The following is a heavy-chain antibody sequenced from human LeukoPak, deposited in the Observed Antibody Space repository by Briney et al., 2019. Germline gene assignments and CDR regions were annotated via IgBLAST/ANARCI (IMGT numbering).Heavy chain of an antibody. Sequence: GESLKISCTTSGFTFGDYGMSWVRQAPGQGLEWLGFIRNEAYGGSTEYAASVRGRFTISRDKSYSIAYLEMNSLRAEDTAVYYCTRDRGEDYDRSGYHYHWGQGTLVTVSS. D-gene: IGHD3-22*01. CDR1: GFTFGDYG. CDR2: IRNEAYGGST. CDR3: TRDRGEDYDRSGYHYH. V-gene: IGHV3-49*04. J-gene: IGHJ4*02.